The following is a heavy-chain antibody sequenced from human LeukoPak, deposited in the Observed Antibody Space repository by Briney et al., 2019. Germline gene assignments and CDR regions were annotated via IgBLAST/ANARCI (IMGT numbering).Heavy chain of an antibody. CDR3: ARWGAGFDWLLAPFDY. Sequence: SETLSLTCTVSGGSISSYYWSWIRQPPGKGLERIGYIYYSGSTNYNPSLKSRVTISVDTSKNQFSLKLSSVTAADTAVYYCARWGAGFDWLLAPFDYWGQGILVTVSS. D-gene: IGHD3-9*01. J-gene: IGHJ4*02. CDR1: GGSISSYY. CDR2: IYYSGST. V-gene: IGHV4-59*08.